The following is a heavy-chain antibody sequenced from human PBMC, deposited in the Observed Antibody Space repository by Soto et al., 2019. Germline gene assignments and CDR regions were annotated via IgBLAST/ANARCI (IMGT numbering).Heavy chain of an antibody. CDR3: AALYCSGGSCYHLTFDY. V-gene: IGHV1-58*01. CDR1: GFTFTSSA. CDR2: IVVGSGNT. J-gene: IGHJ4*02. D-gene: IGHD2-15*01. Sequence: SVKVSCKASGFTFTSSAVQWVRQARGQRLEWIGWIVVGSGNTNYAQKFQERVTITRDMSTSTAYMELSSLRSEDTAVYYCAALYCSGGSCYHLTFDYWGQGTLVTVS.